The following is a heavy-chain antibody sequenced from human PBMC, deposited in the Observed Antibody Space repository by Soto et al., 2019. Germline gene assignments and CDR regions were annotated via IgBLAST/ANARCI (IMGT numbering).Heavy chain of an antibody. J-gene: IGHJ4*02. CDR1: GFTFSSYG. CDR2: IWYDGSNK. CDR3: AREGYVDTAMVIPYFDY. Sequence: GSLRLSCAASGFTFSSYGMHWVRQAPGKGLEWVAVIWYDGSNKYYADSVKGRFTISRDNSKNTLYLQMNSLRAEDTAVYYCAREGYVDTAMVIPYFDYWGQGTLVTVSS. D-gene: IGHD5-18*01. V-gene: IGHV3-33*01.